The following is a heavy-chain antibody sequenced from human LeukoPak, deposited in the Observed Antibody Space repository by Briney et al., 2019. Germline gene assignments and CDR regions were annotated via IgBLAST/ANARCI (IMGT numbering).Heavy chain of an antibody. V-gene: IGHV3-72*01. CDR3: AKAQPTLISRSFDC. CDR1: GFTFSDHF. J-gene: IGHJ4*02. Sequence: GGSLRLSCAASGFTFSDHFMDWVRQAPGKGLEWVGRTRNKANSYTTEYAATVKGRFTISRDDSKNSLYLQMSSLKSEDTAVYYCAKAQPTLISRSFDCWGQGALVTVSS. CDR2: TRNKANSYTT. D-gene: IGHD3-10*01.